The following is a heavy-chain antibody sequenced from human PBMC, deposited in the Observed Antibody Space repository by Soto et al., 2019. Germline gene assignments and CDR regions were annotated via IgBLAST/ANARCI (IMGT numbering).Heavy chain of an antibody. J-gene: IGHJ4*02. CDR1: GFNFSNSA. V-gene: IGHV3-23*01. CDR3: ARDPNGAKVTTTGGCFEF. CDR2: ISARGLSR. Sequence: GGSLRLSCAGSGFNFSNSAMNWVRQAPGKGLEWVSSISARGLSRYYADSVRGRFTISRDNSKNTVSLQMNNLRVDDTAVYYCARDPNGAKVTTTGGCFEFWGQGTLATVSS. D-gene: IGHD4-17*01.